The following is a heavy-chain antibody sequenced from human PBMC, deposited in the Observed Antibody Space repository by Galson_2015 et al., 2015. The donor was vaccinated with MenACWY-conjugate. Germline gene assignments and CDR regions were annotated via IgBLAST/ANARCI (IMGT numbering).Heavy chain of an antibody. CDR2: MDTKGNGYAT. J-gene: IGHJ5*02. CDR3: TRDAGDYNWFDP. D-gene: IGHD4-17*01. CDR1: GFLFSGSA. V-gene: IGHV3-73*01. Sequence: SLRLACAASGFLFSGSAIHWVRQASGKGLEWVGQMDTKGNGYATTYASSVSGRVFISRADSLDTAFLQMNSLKTEDTAVYYCTRDAGDYNWFDPWGQGALVTVSS.